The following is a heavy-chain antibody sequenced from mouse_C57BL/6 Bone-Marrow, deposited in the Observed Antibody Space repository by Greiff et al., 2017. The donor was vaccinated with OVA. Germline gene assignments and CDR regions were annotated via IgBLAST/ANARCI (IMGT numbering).Heavy chain of an antibody. CDR1: GFTFSDYY. CDR3: ARRDYGYDEGFAY. V-gene: IGHV5-12*01. CDR2: ISNGGGST. Sequence: EVQRVESGGGLVQPGGSLKLSCAASGFTFSDYYMYWVRQTPEKRLEWVAYISNGGGSTYYPDTVKGRFTISRDNAKNTLYLQMSRLKSEDTDMYYCARRDYGYDEGFAYWGQGTLVTVSA. D-gene: IGHD2-2*01. J-gene: IGHJ3*01.